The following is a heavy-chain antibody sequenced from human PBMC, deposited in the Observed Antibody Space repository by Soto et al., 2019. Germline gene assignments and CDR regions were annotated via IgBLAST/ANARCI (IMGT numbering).Heavy chain of an antibody. CDR2: VIPLFDTA. D-gene: IGHD4-17*01. Sequence: QVQVVQSGAEVKKPGSSVKVSCKVSGGIFTNNAISWVRQAPGQGLEWLGGVIPLFDTAYYAQIFRGRLRFSAAGATTAAYMELTGLTSADTAVYFCATGEHKDGYNFYHGMDVWGQGTTVTVS. V-gene: IGHV1-69*01. J-gene: IGHJ6*02. CDR1: GGIFTNNA. CDR3: ATGEHKDGYNFYHGMDV.